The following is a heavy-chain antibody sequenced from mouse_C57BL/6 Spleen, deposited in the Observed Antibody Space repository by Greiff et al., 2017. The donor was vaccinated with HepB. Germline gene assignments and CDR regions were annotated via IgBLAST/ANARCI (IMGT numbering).Heavy chain of an antibody. J-gene: IGHJ1*03. CDR2: INPNNGGT. Sequence: VQLQQSGPELVKPGASVKIPCKASGYTFTDYNMDWVKQSHGKSLEWIGDINPNNGGTIYNQKFKGKATLTVDKSSSTAYMELRSLTSEDTAVYYCARLVDSNYDWYCDVWGTGTTVTVSS. CDR1: GYTFTDYN. D-gene: IGHD2-5*01. V-gene: IGHV1-18*01. CDR3: ARLVDSNYDWYCDV.